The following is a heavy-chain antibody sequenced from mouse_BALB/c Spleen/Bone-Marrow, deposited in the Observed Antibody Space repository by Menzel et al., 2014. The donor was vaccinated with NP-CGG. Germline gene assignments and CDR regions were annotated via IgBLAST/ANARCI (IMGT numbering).Heavy chain of an antibody. CDR3: ARAGGYDGFAY. Sequence: VKLMGSGAELGKPGASVKLSCKASGYTFTSYWMHWVKQRPGQGLEWIGEINPSNGRADYNEKFRSKATLTVDRSSSTAYMQLSSLTSEDSAVYYCARAGGYDGFAYCGQATPATVSA. D-gene: IGHD2-2*01. J-gene: IGHJ3*01. CDR1: GYTFTSYW. V-gene: IGHV1S81*02. CDR2: INPSNGRA.